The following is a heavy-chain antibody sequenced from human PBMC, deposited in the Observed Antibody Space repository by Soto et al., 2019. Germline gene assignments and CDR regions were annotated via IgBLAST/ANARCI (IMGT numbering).Heavy chain of an antibody. CDR2: ISSSGSTI. D-gene: IGHD3-10*01. Sequence: VGSLRLSCAASGFTFSDYYMSWIRQAPGKGLEWVSYISSSGSTIYYADSVKGRFTISRDNAKNSLYLQMNSLRAEDTAVYYCARDLYYGSGSYYRYFDYWGQGTLVTVSS. CDR3: ARDLYYGSGSYYRYFDY. V-gene: IGHV3-11*01. CDR1: GFTFSDYY. J-gene: IGHJ4*02.